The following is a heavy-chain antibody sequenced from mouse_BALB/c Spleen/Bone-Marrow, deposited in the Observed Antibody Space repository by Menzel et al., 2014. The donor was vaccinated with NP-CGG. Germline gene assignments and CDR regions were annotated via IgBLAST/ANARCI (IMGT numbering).Heavy chain of an antibody. CDR3: ARSGDSSGYGFAY. CDR2: IYPGDGST. Sequence: QVQLQPSGPELVKPGALVKISCKASGYTFTSYDINWVKQRPGQGLEWIGWIYPGDGSTKYNEKFKGKATLTADKSSSTAYMQLSSLTSENSAVYFCARSGDSSGYGFAYWGQGTLVTVSA. J-gene: IGHJ3*01. CDR1: GYTFTSYD. D-gene: IGHD3-2*01. V-gene: IGHV1S56*01.